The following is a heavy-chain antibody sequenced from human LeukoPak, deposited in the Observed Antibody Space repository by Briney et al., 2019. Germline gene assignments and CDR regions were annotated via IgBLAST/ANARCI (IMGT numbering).Heavy chain of an antibody. CDR2: IYHSGST. J-gene: IGHJ2*01. D-gene: IGHD4-17*01. CDR3: ARAKIYYGDYAPVDLANNWYFDL. V-gene: IGHV4-4*02. CDR1: GGSISSSNW. Sequence: SETLSLTCAVSGGSISSSNWWSWVRQPPGKGLEWIGEIYHSGSTNYNPSLKSRVTISVDTSKNQFSLKLSSVTAADTAVYYCARAKIYYGDYAPVDLANNWYFDLWGRGTLVTVSS.